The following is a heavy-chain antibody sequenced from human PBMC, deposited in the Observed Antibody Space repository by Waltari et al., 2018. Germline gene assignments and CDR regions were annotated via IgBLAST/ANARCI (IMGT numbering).Heavy chain of an antibody. Sequence: EVQLVESGGGLIQPGGSLRLSCAASGFTVSSNYMSWVRQAPGKGLEWVSGIYSGGSTYSADSVKGRFTISRDNSKNTLYLQMNSLRAEDTAVYYCASGQYYYYDSSGYPDYWGQGTLVTVSS. CDR1: GFTVSSNY. CDR2: IYSGGST. J-gene: IGHJ4*02. V-gene: IGHV3-53*01. D-gene: IGHD3-22*01. CDR3: ASGQYYYYDSSGYPDY.